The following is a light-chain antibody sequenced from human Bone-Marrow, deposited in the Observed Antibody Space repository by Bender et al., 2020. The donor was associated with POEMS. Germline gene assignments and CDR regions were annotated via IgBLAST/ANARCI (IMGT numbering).Light chain of an antibody. J-gene: IGLJ3*02. V-gene: IGLV1-47*02. Sequence: QSVLTQPPSASGTPGQRVTISCSGSSSNIGSNYVYWYQQLPGTAPKLLIYANINRPSEIPDRFSGSQSGTSASLAITGLQSEDEAAYFCQSYDSDLNGWVFGGGTKLTVL. CDR2: ANI. CDR1: SSNIGSNY. CDR3: QSYDSDLNGWV.